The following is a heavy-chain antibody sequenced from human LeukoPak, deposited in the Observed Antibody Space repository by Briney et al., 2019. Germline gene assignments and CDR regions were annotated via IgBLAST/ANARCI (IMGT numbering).Heavy chain of an antibody. CDR1: GYRFTGYY. CDR2: INPNSGDT. V-gene: IGHV1-2*02. D-gene: IGHD3-10*01. Sequence: GASVKVFCKASGYRFTGYYMHWVRQAPGQGLEWMGWINPNSGDTNYAQKFQGRVTMTRDTTISTAYMELSRLRSDDTAVYYCAPSGYGSGSPYYFDYWGQGTLVTVSS. J-gene: IGHJ4*02. CDR3: APSGYGSGSPYYFDY.